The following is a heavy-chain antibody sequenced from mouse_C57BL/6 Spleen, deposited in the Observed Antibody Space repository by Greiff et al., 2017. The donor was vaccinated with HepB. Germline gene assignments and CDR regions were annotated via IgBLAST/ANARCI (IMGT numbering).Heavy chain of an antibody. Sequence: QVQLQQPGAELVRPGSSVKLSCKASGYTFTSYWMDWVKQRPGQGLEWIGNIYPSDSETHYNQKFKDKATLTVDKSSSTAYMQLSSLTSEDSAVYYCAILDYYGSSSFMDYWGQGTSVTVSS. J-gene: IGHJ4*01. CDR3: AILDYYGSSSFMDY. CDR2: IYPSDSET. V-gene: IGHV1-61*01. CDR1: GYTFTSYW. D-gene: IGHD1-1*01.